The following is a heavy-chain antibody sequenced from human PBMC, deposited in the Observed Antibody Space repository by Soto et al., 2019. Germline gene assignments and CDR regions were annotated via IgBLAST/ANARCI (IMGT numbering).Heavy chain of an antibody. J-gene: IGHJ3*02. V-gene: IGHV3-7*01. Sequence: GGSLRLSCAGSGFTLSDHYIDWVRQAPGKGLEWVANIKQDGSEKYYVDSVKGRFTISRDNAKNSLYLQMNSLRAEDTAVYYCARVRSWHRADAFDIWGQGTMVTVSS. CDR3: ARVRSWHRADAFDI. CDR1: GFTLSDHY. D-gene: IGHD1-26*01. CDR2: IKQDGSEK.